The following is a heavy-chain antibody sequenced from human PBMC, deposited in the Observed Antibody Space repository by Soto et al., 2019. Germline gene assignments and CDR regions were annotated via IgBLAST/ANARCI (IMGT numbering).Heavy chain of an antibody. D-gene: IGHD2-8*01. V-gene: IGHV1-46*01. CDR1: GYTFTSYH. J-gene: IGHJ6*02. Sequence: QVQLVQSGAEVKKPGASERISCKASGYTFTSYHLHWVRQAPGQGLEWVGMISPSGGRTTYAQKFQRRVTMTRDTSTNTLFMELNSLRSDDTAIYYCAREGVQGGLDVWGQGTTVTVSS. CDR3: AREGVQGGLDV. CDR2: ISPSGGRT.